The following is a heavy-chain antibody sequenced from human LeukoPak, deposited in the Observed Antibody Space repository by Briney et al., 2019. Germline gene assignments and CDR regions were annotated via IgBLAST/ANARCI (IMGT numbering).Heavy chain of an antibody. Sequence: SETLSLTCTVSGYSISSGYYWGWIRQPPGKGLEWIGSIYHSGSTYYNPPLKSRLTMSVDTSKNQFSLKLTSVTAADTAVYYCARVFYGPNYFDYWGQGALVTVSS. CDR2: IYHSGST. V-gene: IGHV4-38-2*02. D-gene: IGHD4/OR15-4a*01. CDR3: ARVFYGPNYFDY. CDR1: GYSISSGYY. J-gene: IGHJ4*02.